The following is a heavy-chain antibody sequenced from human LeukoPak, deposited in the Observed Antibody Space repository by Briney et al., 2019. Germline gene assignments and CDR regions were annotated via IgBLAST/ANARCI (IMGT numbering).Heavy chain of an antibody. CDR3: ARRGYENWFDP. D-gene: IGHD5-12*01. V-gene: IGHV4-39*01. CDR1: GGSISSSTYY. CDR2: GSYSGNT. Sequence: SETLSLTCIVSGGSISSSTYYWGWIRQPPGKGLEWIGSGSYSGNTYYNPSLKSRVTISVDTSKNQFSLKLSSVTAADTAVYHCARRGYENWFDPWGQGTLVTVSS. J-gene: IGHJ5*02.